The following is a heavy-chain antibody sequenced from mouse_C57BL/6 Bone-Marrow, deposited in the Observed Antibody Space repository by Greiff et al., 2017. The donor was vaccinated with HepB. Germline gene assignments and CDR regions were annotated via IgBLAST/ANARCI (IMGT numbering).Heavy chain of an antibody. Sequence: VQLQQPGAELVRPGSSVKLSCKASGYTFTSYWMHWVKQRPIQGLEWIGNIDPSDSETHYNQKFKDKATLTVDKSSSTAYMQLSSLTSEDSAVYYCASDYYGSTMDYWGQGTSVTVSP. CDR1: GYTFTSYW. CDR3: ASDYYGSTMDY. J-gene: IGHJ4*01. D-gene: IGHD1-1*01. CDR2: IDPSDSET. V-gene: IGHV1-52*01.